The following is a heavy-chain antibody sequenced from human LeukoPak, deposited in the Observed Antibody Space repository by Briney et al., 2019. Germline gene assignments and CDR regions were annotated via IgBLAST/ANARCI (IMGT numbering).Heavy chain of an antibody. J-gene: IGHJ4*02. CDR1: GGSISSSSYY. V-gene: IGHV4-39*07. Sequence: SETLSLTCTVSGGSISSSSYYWGWIRQPPEKGLEWIGSIYYSGSTYYNPSLKSRVTVSVDTSKNQFSLKLSSLTAADTAVYYCAVYSGYEFFDYWGQGTLVTVSS. D-gene: IGHD5-12*01. CDR2: IYYSGST. CDR3: AVYSGYEFFDY.